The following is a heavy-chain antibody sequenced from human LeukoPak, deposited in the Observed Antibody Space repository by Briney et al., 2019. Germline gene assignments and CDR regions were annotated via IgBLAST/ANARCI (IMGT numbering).Heavy chain of an antibody. J-gene: IGHJ4*02. D-gene: IGHD5-24*01. CDR3: ARGEMATTDFDY. Sequence: PPETLSLTCTVSGGSISSYYWSWIRQPPGKGLEWIGYIYYSGSTYYNPSLKSRVTISVDTSKNQFSLKLSSVTAADTAVYYCARGEMATTDFDYWGQGTLVTVSS. CDR1: GGSISSYY. CDR2: IYYSGST. V-gene: IGHV4-59*12.